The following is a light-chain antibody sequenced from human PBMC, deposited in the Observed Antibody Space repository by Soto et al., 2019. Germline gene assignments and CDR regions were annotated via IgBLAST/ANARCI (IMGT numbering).Light chain of an antibody. CDR3: QQYNTSPYT. V-gene: IGKV1-5*01. J-gene: IGKJ2*01. CDR1: QRISNW. CDR2: DAC. Sequence: DIQMTPSPSTLSASVGDRVTITCRASQRISNWLAWYQQKPGKAPKLLIYDACSLESGVPSSFSGSGSGTEFTLSINRLQPDDFATYFCQQYNTSPYTFGQGTQLEIK.